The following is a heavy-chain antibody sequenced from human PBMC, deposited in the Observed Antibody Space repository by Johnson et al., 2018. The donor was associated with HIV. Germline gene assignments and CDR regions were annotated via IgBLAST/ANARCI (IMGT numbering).Heavy chain of an antibody. Sequence: QVQLVESGGGVVQPGGSLRLSCAASGFTFKNYDMHWVRQVPGKGLEWVSFIRSEGSDKYYEVSVRGRFSISRDNSKNTLYLQMNSLRAEDTAVYYCANLDVNHAFDIWGQGTTVTVSS. D-gene: IGHD3-3*01. CDR1: GFTFKNYD. CDR3: ANLDVNHAFDI. CDR2: IRSEGSDK. J-gene: IGHJ3*02. V-gene: IGHV3-30*02.